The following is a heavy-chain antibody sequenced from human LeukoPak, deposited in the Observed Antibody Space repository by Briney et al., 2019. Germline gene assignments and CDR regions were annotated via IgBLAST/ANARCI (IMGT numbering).Heavy chain of an antibody. D-gene: IGHD6-13*01. CDR2: VSDTGRA. V-gene: IGHV4-4*07. J-gene: IGHJ4*02. CDR3: ARLPSSSWNIDY. CDR1: GGSITGYY. Sequence: SETLSLTCTVSGGSITGYYWTWIRQPAGKGLEWIGRVSDTGRAYYNPSLERRVTISLDTSNNRFSLKVTPVTAADTAVYYCARLPSSSWNIDYWGQGTLVTVSS.